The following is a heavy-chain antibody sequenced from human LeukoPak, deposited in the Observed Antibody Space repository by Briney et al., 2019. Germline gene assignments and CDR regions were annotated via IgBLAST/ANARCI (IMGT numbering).Heavy chain of an antibody. CDR1: GFTFSTYW. CDR3: AREGLPYSRDY. V-gene: IGHV3-7*01. CDR2: IKGDGSLI. J-gene: IGHJ4*02. D-gene: IGHD4-11*01. Sequence: GGSLRLSCSTSGFTFSTYWMSWVRQTPEKGLEWVANIKGDGSLINYADSVKGRFTISRDNAKNSLSPQMNSLTADDTGLYYCAREGLPYSRDYWGQGTLVTVSS.